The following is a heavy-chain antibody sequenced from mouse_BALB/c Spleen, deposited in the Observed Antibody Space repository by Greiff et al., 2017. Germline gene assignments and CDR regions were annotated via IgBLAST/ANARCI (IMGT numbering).Heavy chain of an antibody. CDR2: ISSGGSYT. CDR1: GFTFSSYT. Sequence: EVHLVESGGGLVKPGGSLKLSCAASGFTFSSYTMSWVRQTPEKRLEWVATISSGGSYTYYPDSVKGRFTISRDNAKNTLYLQMSSLKSEDTAMYYCTRDNYGYAMDYWGQGTSVTVSS. CDR3: TRDNYGYAMDY. V-gene: IGHV5-6-4*01. D-gene: IGHD1-1*01. J-gene: IGHJ4*01.